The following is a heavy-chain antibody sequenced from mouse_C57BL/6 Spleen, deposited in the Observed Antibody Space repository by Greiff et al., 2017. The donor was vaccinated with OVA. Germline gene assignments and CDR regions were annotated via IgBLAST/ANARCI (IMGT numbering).Heavy chain of an antibody. CDR2: IRSKSNNYAT. Sequence: GGGLVQPKGSLKLSCAASGFSFNTYAMNWVRQAPGKGLEWVARIRSKSNNYATYYADSVKDRFTISRDDSESMLYLQMNNLKTEDTAMYYCVRGGSSPDYWGQGTTLTVSS. J-gene: IGHJ2*01. D-gene: IGHD1-1*01. CDR1: GFSFNTYA. CDR3: VRGGSSPDY. V-gene: IGHV10-1*01.